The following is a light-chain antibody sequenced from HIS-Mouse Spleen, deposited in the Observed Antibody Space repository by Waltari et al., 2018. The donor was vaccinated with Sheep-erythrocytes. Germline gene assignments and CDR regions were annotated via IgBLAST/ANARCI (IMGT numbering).Light chain of an antibody. CDR3: CSYAGSYNHV. V-gene: IGLV2-11*01. CDR2: DVS. CDR1: SSDVGCYNY. J-gene: IGLJ1*01. Sequence: QSALTQPRSVSGSPGQSVTIPCTGTSSDVGCYNYVSWYQQHPGKAPKLMIYDVSKRPSGVPDRFSGSKFGNTASLTISGLQAEDEADYYCCSYAGSYNHVFATGTKVTVL.